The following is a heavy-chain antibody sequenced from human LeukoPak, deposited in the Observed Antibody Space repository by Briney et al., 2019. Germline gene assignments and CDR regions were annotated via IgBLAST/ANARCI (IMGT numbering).Heavy chain of an antibody. J-gene: IGHJ4*02. V-gene: IGHV1-2*02. CDR2: INPASGGT. Sequence: ASVKVSCKASGDTFTGYYMHWVRQAPGQGLEWMGWINPASGGTDYAQKFQGRVTITRDTSISTVYMDLRGLTADDTALYFCARDRSRYFDFWGQGTLVTVSS. D-gene: IGHD1-26*01. CDR3: ARDRSRYFDF. CDR1: GDTFTGYY.